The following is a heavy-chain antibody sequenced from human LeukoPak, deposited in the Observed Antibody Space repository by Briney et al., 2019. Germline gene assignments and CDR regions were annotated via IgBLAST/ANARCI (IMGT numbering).Heavy chain of an antibody. CDR1: GFTFSSYA. V-gene: IGHV3-23*01. D-gene: IGHD3-9*01. CDR3: AKAKFDWLDYYGMDV. Sequence: GGSLRLSCAASGFTFSSYAMSWVRQAPGKGLEWVSAISGSGGGTYYADSVKGRFTISRDNSKNTLYLQMNSLRAEDTAVYYCAKAKFDWLDYYGMDVWGQGTTVTVSS. J-gene: IGHJ6*02. CDR2: ISGSGGGT.